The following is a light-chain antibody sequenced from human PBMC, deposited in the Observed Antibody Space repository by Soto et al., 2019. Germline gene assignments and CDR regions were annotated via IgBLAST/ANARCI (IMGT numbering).Light chain of an antibody. CDR1: ESVSSS. Sequence: EIVLTQSPATLSVSPGERVTLSCRASESVSSSLAWYQHKPGQPPRLLIYGASTRATDIPARFSGSGSWTQFTPTISSLQSEDFAVYYCQQYKDWPPVTFGPGTKVEIK. CDR3: QQYKDWPPVT. V-gene: IGKV3-15*01. J-gene: IGKJ3*01. CDR2: GAS.